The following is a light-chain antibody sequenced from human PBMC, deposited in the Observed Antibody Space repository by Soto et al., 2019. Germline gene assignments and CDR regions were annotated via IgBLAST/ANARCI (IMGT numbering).Light chain of an antibody. CDR1: QGISSY. V-gene: IGKV1-8*01. J-gene: IGKJ1*01. CDR2: AAS. Sequence: IRRTQSPPALSASTWDRVTITCRASQGISSYLAWYQQKKGKAPKLLIYAASTLQSGVPSRFSGSGYGTDFNLTISCLQSEDFATYYCQQYYSYPRTFGQGTKVDIK. CDR3: QQYYSYPRT.